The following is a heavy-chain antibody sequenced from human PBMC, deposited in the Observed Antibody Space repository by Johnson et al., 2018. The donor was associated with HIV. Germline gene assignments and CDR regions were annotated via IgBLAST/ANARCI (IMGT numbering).Heavy chain of an antibody. CDR1: GFTFSDYY. Sequence: QVQLVEYGGGLVQPGGSLRLSCAASGFTFSDYYMSWIRQAPGKGLEWVSYISSSGSTIYYADSVKGRFTISRDNAKNSLYLQMNSLRAEDTAVYYCASDDSSGYDAFDIWGQGTMVTVSS. V-gene: IGHV3-11*04. J-gene: IGHJ3*02. D-gene: IGHD3-22*01. CDR2: ISSSGSTI. CDR3: ASDDSSGYDAFDI.